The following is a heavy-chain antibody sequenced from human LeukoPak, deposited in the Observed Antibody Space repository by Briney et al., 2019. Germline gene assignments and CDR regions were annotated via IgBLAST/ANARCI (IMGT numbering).Heavy chain of an antibody. V-gene: IGHV4-39*07. D-gene: IGHD3-3*01. J-gene: IGHJ5*02. CDR2: IYHSGST. Sequence: SETLSLTCTVSSGSISSDNHYWGWIRQPPGKGLEWIACIYHSGSTYYNESLKSRVTLSRDTSKNQFSLNLRSVTAADTAVYYCARDTSKSFDPWGQGTLVTVSS. CDR3: ARDTSKSFDP. CDR1: SGSISSDNHY.